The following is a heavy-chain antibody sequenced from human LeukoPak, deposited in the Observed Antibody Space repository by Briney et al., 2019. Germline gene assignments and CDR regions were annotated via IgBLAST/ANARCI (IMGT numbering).Heavy chain of an antibody. CDR1: GFTFSSYA. D-gene: IGHD3-22*01. CDR3: AKNHHYYNSSGYPKAPDY. Sequence: GGSLRLSCAASGFTFSSYATQCVRQAPGEGLQYGSAISSNAGSTYYANSVRGRFTISRDSSRNTLYLQMSSVRAEDMAVYYRAKNHHYYNSSGYPKAPDYWGQGTLVTVSS. J-gene: IGHJ4*02. V-gene: IGHV3-64*01. CDR2: ISSNAGST.